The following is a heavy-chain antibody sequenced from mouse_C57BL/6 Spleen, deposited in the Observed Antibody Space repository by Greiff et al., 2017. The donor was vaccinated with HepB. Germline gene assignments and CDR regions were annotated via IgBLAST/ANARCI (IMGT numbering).Heavy chain of an antibody. J-gene: IGHJ2*01. Sequence: QVQLQQSGPELVKPGASVKISCKASGYAFSSSWMNWVKQRPGKGLEWIGRIYPGDGDTNYNGKFKGKATLTADKSSSTAYMQLSSLTSEDSAVYFCARGVLYYFDYWGQGTTLTVSS. D-gene: IGHD6-5*01. CDR3: ARGVLYYFDY. CDR2: IYPGDGDT. V-gene: IGHV1-82*01. CDR1: GYAFSSSW.